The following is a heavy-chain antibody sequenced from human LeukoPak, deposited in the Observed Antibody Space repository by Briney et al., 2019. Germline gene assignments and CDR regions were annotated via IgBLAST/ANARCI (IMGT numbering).Heavy chain of an antibody. CDR3: ARDPGMVYATYFDY. J-gene: IGHJ4*02. Sequence: GGSLRLSCAASGFTFSSYAMHWVRQAPGKGLEWVAVISYDGSNKHYADSVKGRFTISRDNSKNTLYLQMNSLRAEDTAVYYCARDPGMVYATYFDYWGQGTLVTVSS. D-gene: IGHD2-8*01. V-gene: IGHV3-30-3*01. CDR1: GFTFSSYA. CDR2: ISYDGSNK.